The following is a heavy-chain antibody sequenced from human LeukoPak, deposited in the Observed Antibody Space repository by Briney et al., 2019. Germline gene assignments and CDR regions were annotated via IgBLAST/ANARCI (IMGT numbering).Heavy chain of an antibody. J-gene: IGHJ4*02. CDR3: ARIESYHILYRPY. CDR2: ITDSGGT. Sequence: PSETLSLTCAVYGTSFSGYSWSWIRQSPGKGLVWIGEITDSGGTNYNPSFKSRLTISADTSKNQFSLKLASVTAADTAVYYCARIESYHILYRPYWGQGTLVTVSS. V-gene: IGHV4-34*01. D-gene: IGHD3-9*01. CDR1: GTSFSGYS.